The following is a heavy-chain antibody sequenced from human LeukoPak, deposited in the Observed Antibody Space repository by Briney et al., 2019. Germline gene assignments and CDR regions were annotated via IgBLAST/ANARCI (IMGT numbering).Heavy chain of an antibody. J-gene: IGHJ5*02. CDR1: GDSVSSYY. Sequence: TSETLSLTCTVSGDSVSSYYWNWIRQPPGKELEWIGNIYYNGNTNYNPSLQSRVTISIDTSKNQFSLKLNSVTAADTATYYCARGWTSDWFDPWGQGTLVTVSS. V-gene: IGHV4-59*02. CDR2: IYYNGNT. D-gene: IGHD1-1*01. CDR3: ARGWTSDWFDP.